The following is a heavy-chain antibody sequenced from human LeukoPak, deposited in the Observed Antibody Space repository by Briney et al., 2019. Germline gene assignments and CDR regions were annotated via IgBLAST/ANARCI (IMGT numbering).Heavy chain of an antibody. CDR2: IYHSGST. J-gene: IGHJ4*02. CDR3: ARWDDSAWGFGN. CDR1: GYSISSGYY. V-gene: IGHV4-38-2*02. Sequence: SETLSLTCTVSGYSISSGYYWGWIRQPPGKGLEWIGSIYHSGSTYYNPSLKSRVTISVDTSKNQFSLNLSSVTAADTAVYYCARWDDSAWGFGNWGPGTLVTVSS. D-gene: IGHD6-19*01.